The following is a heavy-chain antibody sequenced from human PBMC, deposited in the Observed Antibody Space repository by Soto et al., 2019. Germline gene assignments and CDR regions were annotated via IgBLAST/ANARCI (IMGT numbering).Heavy chain of an antibody. Sequence: GGSLRLSCAASGFTFSSYGMHWVRQAPGKGLEWVAVIWYDGSNKYYADSVKGRFTISRDNSKNTLYLQMNSLRAEDTAVYYCARDRRRPVLRFLEWLLPLDYWGQGTLVTISS. CDR3: ARDRRRPVLRFLEWLLPLDY. V-gene: IGHV3-33*01. J-gene: IGHJ4*02. D-gene: IGHD3-3*01. CDR2: IWYDGSNK. CDR1: GFTFSSYG.